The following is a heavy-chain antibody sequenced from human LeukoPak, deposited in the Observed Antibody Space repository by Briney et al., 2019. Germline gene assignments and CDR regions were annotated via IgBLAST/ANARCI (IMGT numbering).Heavy chain of an antibody. V-gene: IGHV3-33*01. CDR3: VRDPSGSGFAFDS. D-gene: IGHD1-1*01. CDR1: GFIFSNDA. Sequence: PGGSLRLSCAASGFIFSNDAMHWVRQAPGKGLEWVAFIWFDGSNKHYADSVKGRFTISRDNSEDTLYLQMNGLRAEDTAVYYCVRDPSGSGFAFDSWGREPWSPSPQ. J-gene: IGHJ4*02. CDR2: IWFDGSNK.